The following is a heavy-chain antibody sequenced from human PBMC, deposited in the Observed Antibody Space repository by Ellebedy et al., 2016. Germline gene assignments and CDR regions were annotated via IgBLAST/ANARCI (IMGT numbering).Heavy chain of an antibody. CDR3: ARDGSYSSSSNYYYYMDV. J-gene: IGHJ6*03. D-gene: IGHD6-6*01. Sequence: GESLKISXAASGFTFSNAWMSWVRQAPGKGLEWVSSISGGSTYYADSRKGRFTISRDNSKNTLHLQMNSLRAEDTAVYYCARDGSYSSSSNYYYYMDVWGKGTTVTVSS. V-gene: IGHV3-38-3*01. CDR1: GFTFSNAW. CDR2: ISGGST.